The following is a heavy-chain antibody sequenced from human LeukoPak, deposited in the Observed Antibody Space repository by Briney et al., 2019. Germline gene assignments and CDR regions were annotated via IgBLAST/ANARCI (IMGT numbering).Heavy chain of an antibody. CDR2: ISSSSSSI. Sequence: GGSLRLSCAVSGFTFSSYSMNWVRQAPGKGLEWVSYISSSSSSIYYPDSVRGRFTVSRDNGKNSLYLQMNSLRAEDTAVYYCARGDYYYYYYMDVWGKGTTVSVSS. CDR1: GFTFSSYS. V-gene: IGHV3-48*04. J-gene: IGHJ6*03. CDR3: ARGDYYYYYYMDV.